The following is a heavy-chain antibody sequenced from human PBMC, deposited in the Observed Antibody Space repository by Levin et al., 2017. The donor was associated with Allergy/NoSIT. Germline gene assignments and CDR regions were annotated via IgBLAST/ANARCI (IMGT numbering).Heavy chain of an antibody. CDR1: GLDFPQAS. J-gene: IGHJ6*02. V-gene: IGHV3-15*01. Sequence: SGGSLRLSCAVAGLDFPQASMSWLRQSPGKGLEWVGRIRGAAHGATADYGPVVRGRFVISRDDSKNEFYLKMTDLAVDDTAVYYCATDFEDIWGRGTMVVVSS. CDR3: ATDFEDI. CDR2: IRGAAHGATA. D-gene: IGHD3-9*01.